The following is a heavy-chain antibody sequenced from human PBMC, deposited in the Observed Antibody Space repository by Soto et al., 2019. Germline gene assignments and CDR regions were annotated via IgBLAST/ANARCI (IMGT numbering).Heavy chain of an antibody. D-gene: IGHD6-19*01. CDR1: GFTFSSYG. V-gene: IGHV3-30*18. J-gene: IGHJ4*02. Sequence: GGSLRLSCAASGFTFSSYGMHWVRQAPGKGLEWVAVISYDGSNKYYADSVKGRFTISRDNSKNTLYLQMNSLRAEDTAVYYCAKENPIAVAGIFDYWGQGTMVTVSS. CDR3: AKENPIAVAGIFDY. CDR2: ISYDGSNK.